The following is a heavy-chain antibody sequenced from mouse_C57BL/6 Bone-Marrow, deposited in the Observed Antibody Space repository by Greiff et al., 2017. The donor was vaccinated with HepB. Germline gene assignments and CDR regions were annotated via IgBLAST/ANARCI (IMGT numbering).Heavy chain of an antibody. J-gene: IGHJ1*03. V-gene: IGHV3-6*01. D-gene: IGHD1-1*01. CDR1: GYSITSGYY. CDR2: ISYDGSN. CDR3: ARDGSSYWYFDV. Sequence: ESGPGLVKPSQSLSLTCSVTGYSITSGYYWNWIRQFPGNKLEWMGYISYDGSNNYNPSLNNRISITRDTSKNQFFLKLNSVTTEDTATYYCARDGSSYWYFDVWGTGTTVTVSS.